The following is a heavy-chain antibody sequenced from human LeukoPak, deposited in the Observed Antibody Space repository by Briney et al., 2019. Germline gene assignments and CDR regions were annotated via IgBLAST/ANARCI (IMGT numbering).Heavy chain of an antibody. J-gene: IGHJ4*02. D-gene: IGHD5-12*01. Sequence: ASVKVSCKASGYTFTGYYMHWVRQAPGQGLEWMGWINPNSGGTNYAQKFQGRVTMTRDTSISTAYMELSRLRSDDTAVYYCARGLRGYSGYDAVDYWGQGTLVTVSS. CDR3: ARGLRGYSGYDAVDY. CDR2: INPNSGGT. CDR1: GYTFTGYY. V-gene: IGHV1-2*02.